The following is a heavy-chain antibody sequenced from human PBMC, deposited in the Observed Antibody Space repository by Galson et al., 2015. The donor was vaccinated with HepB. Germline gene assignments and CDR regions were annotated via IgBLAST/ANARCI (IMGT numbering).Heavy chain of an antibody. J-gene: IGHJ6*02. CDR1: GFTFTSSA. CDR2: IVVGSGNT. CDR3: AAGIIAAAALDYYGMDV. V-gene: IGHV1-58*01. D-gene: IGHD6-13*01. Sequence: SVKVSCKASGFTFTSSAVQWVRQARGQRLEWIGWIVVGSGNTNYAQKFQERVTITRDMSTSTAYMELSSLRSEDTAVYYCAAGIIAAAALDYYGMDVWGQGTLVTVSS.